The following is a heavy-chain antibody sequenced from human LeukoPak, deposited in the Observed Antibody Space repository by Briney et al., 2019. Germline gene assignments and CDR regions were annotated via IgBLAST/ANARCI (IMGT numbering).Heavy chain of an antibody. V-gene: IGHV4-38-2*02. Sequence: KPSETLSLTCTVSGYSISSGYYWGWIRQPPGKGLEWIGSVSHSGSTYYNPSLKSRITISVDTSKNQFSLKLSSVTAADTAVYYCARVRSTGTDVGDYWGQGTLVTVSS. CDR3: ARVRSTGTDVGDY. J-gene: IGHJ4*02. D-gene: IGHD1-1*01. CDR2: VSHSGST. CDR1: GYSISSGYY.